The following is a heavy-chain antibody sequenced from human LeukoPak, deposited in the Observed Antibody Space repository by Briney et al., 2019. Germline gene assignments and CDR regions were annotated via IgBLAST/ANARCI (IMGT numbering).Heavy chain of an antibody. CDR2: IYYSGST. J-gene: IGHJ4*02. D-gene: IGHD3-9*01. CDR3: ARGSILRYFDWLLYFDY. CDR1: GGSISSGDYY. Sequence: PSETLSLTCTVSGGSISSGDYYWSWIRQPPGKGLEWIGYIYYSGSTYYNPSLKSRVTISVDTSKNQFSLKLSSVTAADTAVYYCARGSILRYFDWLLYFDYWGQGTLVTVSS. V-gene: IGHV4-30-4*01.